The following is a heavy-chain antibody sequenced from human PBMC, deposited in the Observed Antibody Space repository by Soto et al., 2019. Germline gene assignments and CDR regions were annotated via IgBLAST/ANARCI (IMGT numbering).Heavy chain of an antibody. D-gene: IGHD3-22*01. CDR1: GFTVSSNY. V-gene: IGHV3-66*01. J-gene: IGHJ4*02. CDR3: AREFSYYYDSSGYYYEAY. CDR2: IYSGGST. Sequence: PGGSLRLSCAASGFTVSSNYMSWVRQAPGKGLEWVSVIYSGGSTYYADSVKGRFTISRDNSKNTLYLQMNSLRAEDTAVYYCAREFSYYYDSSGYYYEAYWGQGTLVTVS.